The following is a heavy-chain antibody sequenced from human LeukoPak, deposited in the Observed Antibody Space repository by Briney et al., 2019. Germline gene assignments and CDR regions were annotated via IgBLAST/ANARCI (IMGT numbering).Heavy chain of an antibody. Sequence: GGSLRLSCAASGFTSSSYWMSWVRQAPGKGLEWVANIKQDGSEKYYVDSVKGRFTISRDNAKNSLYLQMNSLRAEDTAVYYCARNGGGCTNGVCYSSYYYYGMDVWGQGTTVTVSS. CDR2: IKQDGSEK. V-gene: IGHV3-7*01. CDR1: GFTSSSYW. J-gene: IGHJ6*02. CDR3: ARNGGGCTNGVCYSSYYYYGMDV. D-gene: IGHD2-8*01.